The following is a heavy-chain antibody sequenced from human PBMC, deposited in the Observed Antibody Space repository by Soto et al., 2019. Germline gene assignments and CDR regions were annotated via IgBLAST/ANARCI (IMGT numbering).Heavy chain of an antibody. CDR1: GDSINSDKDY. Sequence: SETLSLTCSVSGDSINSDKDYWGWIRQPPGKGLEWIGSIYFRGNTYYNPSLQTRVTISLDKSKSQFSLKLNSVTAADSAVYFCARLEGLATISYYFDFWGQGALVTVSS. CDR3: ARLEGLATISYYFDF. CDR2: IYFRGNT. J-gene: IGHJ4*02. V-gene: IGHV4-39*01. D-gene: IGHD3-9*01.